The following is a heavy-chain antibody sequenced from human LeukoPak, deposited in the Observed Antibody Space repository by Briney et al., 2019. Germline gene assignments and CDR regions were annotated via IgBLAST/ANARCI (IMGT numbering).Heavy chain of an antibody. CDR2: ISWDGGST. CDR1: GFTFDDYA. V-gene: IGHV3-43D*03. D-gene: IGHD3-3*02. Sequence: PGGSLRLSCAASGFTFDDYAMHWVRQAPGKGLEWVSLISWDGGSTYYADSVKGRFTISRDNSKNSLYLQMNSLRAEDTALYYCAKVGRLAHYYYYMDVWGKGTTVTVSS. J-gene: IGHJ6*03. CDR3: AKVGRLAHYYYYMDV.